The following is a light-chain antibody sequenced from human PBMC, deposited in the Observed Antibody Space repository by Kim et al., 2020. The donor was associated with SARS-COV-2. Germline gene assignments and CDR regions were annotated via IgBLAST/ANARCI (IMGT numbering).Light chain of an antibody. Sequence: QGVTISCTGSSSNIGAGYYVHWYQQLPGTAPKLLSYGNSNRPSGVPDRFSGSKSGTSASLAITGLQAEDEADYYCQSYDSSLSGYVFGTGTKVTVL. CDR2: GNS. CDR1: SSNIGAGYY. CDR3: QSYDSSLSGYV. J-gene: IGLJ1*01. V-gene: IGLV1-40*01.